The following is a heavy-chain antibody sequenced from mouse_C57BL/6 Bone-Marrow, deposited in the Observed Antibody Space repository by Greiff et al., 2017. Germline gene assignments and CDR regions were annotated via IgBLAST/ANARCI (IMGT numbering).Heavy chain of an antibody. CDR2: ISDGGSYT. V-gene: IGHV5-4*01. D-gene: IGHD1-1*01. J-gene: IGHJ3*01. Sequence: EVMLVESGGGLVKPGGSLKLSCAASGFTFSSYAMSWVRQTPEKRLEWVATISDGGSYTYYPDKLKGRVTISRDNAKNNLYLQMSHLKSEDTAMYYCARESNYGSSWGFAYWGQGTLVTVSA. CDR3: ARESNYGSSWGFAY. CDR1: GFTFSSYA.